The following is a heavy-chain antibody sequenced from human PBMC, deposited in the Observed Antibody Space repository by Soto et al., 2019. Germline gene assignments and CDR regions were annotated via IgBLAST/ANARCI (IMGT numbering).Heavy chain of an antibody. CDR3: AKARHSTSWYGLEADF. CDR1: GFIFSDYA. V-gene: IGHV3-30*09. CDR2: ISYGGDNK. Sequence: QVQLVESGGGVVLPGRSLRLSCAASGFIFSDYAMHWVRQAPGKGLEWVAVISYGGDNKYYADSVRGRFAISRDNLKNTLDLQMNSLNPEDTAVYHCAKARHSTSWYGLEADFWGQGTLVTVSS. D-gene: IGHD6-13*01. J-gene: IGHJ4*02.